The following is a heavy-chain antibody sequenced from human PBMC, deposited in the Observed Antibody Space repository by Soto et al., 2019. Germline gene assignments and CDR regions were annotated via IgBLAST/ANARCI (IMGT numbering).Heavy chain of an antibody. Sequence: PGGSLRLSCAASGFTFSSYVMHWVRQAPGKGLEWVAVISYDGSNKYYADSVKGRFTISRDNSKNTLYLQMNSLRAEDTAVYYCAKDGDWGGIISGQGPYGMDVWGQGTTVTVSS. CDR2: ISYDGSNK. CDR1: GFTFSSYV. V-gene: IGHV3-30*18. D-gene: IGHD3-10*01. CDR3: AKDGDWGGIISGQGPYGMDV. J-gene: IGHJ6*02.